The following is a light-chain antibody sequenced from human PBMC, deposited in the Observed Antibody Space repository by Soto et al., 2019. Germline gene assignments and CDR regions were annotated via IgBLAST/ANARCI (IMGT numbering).Light chain of an antibody. CDR2: EYN. CDR3: GTWDSSLSVVV. Sequence: QSVLTQPPSVSAAPGQRVTISCSGSNSNIGNNYVFWYQQLPGTAPKLLIYEYNKRPSGIPDRFSGSTSGTSATLGITGLQTGDEADYYCGTWDSSLSVVVFGGGTKLTVL. J-gene: IGLJ2*01. CDR1: NSNIGNNY. V-gene: IGLV1-51*02.